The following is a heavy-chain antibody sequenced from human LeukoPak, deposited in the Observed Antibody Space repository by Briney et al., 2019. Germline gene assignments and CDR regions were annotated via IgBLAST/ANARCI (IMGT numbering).Heavy chain of an antibody. J-gene: IGHJ2*01. CDR1: GFTFSDYG. CDR2: LSSGGSHE. Sequence: PGTSLRLPCAASGFTFSDYGMHWVRQAPGKGLEWVAVLSSGGSHEYFADSVKGRFTISRDNSKNTLNLQMSSLRPEDTAVYYCAKGWYFDLWGRGTLVTVSS. V-gene: IGHV3-30*18. CDR3: AKGWYFDL.